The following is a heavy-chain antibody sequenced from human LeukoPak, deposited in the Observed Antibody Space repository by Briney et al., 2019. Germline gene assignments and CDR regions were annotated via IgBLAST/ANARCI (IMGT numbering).Heavy chain of an antibody. CDR2: ISGSGGST. CDR3: AAGGTSFYYYMDV. Sequence: GGSLRLSCAASGFTFSSYGMSWVRQAPGKGLEWVSAISGSGGSTYYADSVKGRFTISRDNSKNTLYLQMNSLRAEDTAVYYCAAGGTSFYYYMDVWGKGTTVTVSS. V-gene: IGHV3-23*01. CDR1: GFTFSSYG. J-gene: IGHJ6*03. D-gene: IGHD2-2*01.